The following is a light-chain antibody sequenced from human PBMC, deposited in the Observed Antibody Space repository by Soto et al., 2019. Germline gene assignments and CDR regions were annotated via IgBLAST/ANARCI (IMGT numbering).Light chain of an antibody. V-gene: IGKV3-20*01. Sequence: EIVLTQSPGNLSLSPGERATLSCRASQSVSSSYLAWYQQTPGQAPRLLIYDASSRATGIPDRFSGSGSETDFTLTISRLEPEDVAVYYCQPYGSSPRTFGQGTKVDSK. CDR1: QSVSSSY. CDR3: QPYGSSPRT. CDR2: DAS. J-gene: IGKJ1*01.